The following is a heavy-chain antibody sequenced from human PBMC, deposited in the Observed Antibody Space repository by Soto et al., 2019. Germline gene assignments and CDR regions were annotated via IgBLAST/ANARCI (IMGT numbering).Heavy chain of an antibody. Sequence: QLQLQESGPGLVKPSETLSLTCNVSGVSISDTSYYWGWIRQPPGKGLEWIGTIYFNGNTFYNPSLKSRLTISGDTSKNQISLRLTSGTAADTAVYYCARQGSYWGEGTMVAVSS. CDR2: IYFNGNT. V-gene: IGHV4-39*01. J-gene: IGHJ4*02. CDR1: GVSISDTSYY. CDR3: ARQGSY.